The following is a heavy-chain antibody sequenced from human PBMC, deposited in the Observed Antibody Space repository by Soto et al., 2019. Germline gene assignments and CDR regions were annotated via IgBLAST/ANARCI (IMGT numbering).Heavy chain of an antibody. CDR1: GYTFTSYD. D-gene: IGHD2-21*02. V-gene: IGHV1-8*01. Sequence: QVQLVQSGAEVKKPGASVKVSCKASGYTFTSYDINWVRQATEQGLEWMGWMNPNSGNTGYAQKFQGRVNMTRNTAISTAYMELSGLRSEDTAVYFCARHGGNSVGEDYWGQGTLVTVSS. J-gene: IGHJ4*02. CDR2: MNPNSGNT. CDR3: ARHGGNSVGEDY.